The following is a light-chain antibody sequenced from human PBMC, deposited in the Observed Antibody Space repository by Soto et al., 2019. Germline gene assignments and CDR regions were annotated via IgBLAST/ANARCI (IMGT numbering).Light chain of an antibody. J-gene: IGLJ1*01. Sequence: QSVLTQPPSVSGAPGQRVTISCTGTSSNIGAGNYVPWYQQLPGKAPKLLIFDISNRPSGVPNRFSGSKSGNTASLTISGLQPEDEADYYCSSYTTSNTRQIVFGTGTKVTVL. CDR2: DIS. V-gene: IGLV1-40*01. CDR3: SSYTTSNTRQIV. CDR1: SSNIGAGNY.